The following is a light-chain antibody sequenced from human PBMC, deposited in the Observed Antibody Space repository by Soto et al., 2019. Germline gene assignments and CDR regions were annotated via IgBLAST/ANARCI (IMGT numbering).Light chain of an antibody. V-gene: IGLV2-23*02. CDR1: SSDVGSYNL. J-gene: IGLJ2*01. CDR2: EVS. CDR3: CSYAGSWRV. Sequence: QSVLTQPASVSGSPGQSITISCTGTSSDVGSYNLVSWYQQHPGKAPKLMIYEVSKRPSGVSNRFSGSKSGNTASLTISGLQAEDEADYYCCSYAGSWRVFGGGTKVTVL.